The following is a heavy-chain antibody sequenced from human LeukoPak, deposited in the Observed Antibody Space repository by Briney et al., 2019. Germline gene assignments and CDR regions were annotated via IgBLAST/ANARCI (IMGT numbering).Heavy chain of an antibody. CDR1: GFTFSSYA. CDR3: ACIPYYGMDV. Sequence: GGSLRLSCAASGFTFSSYAMSWVRQAPGKGLEWVSYISSSSSTIYYADSVKGRFTISRDNAKNSLYLQMNSLRAEDTAVYYCACIPYYGMDVWGQGTTVTVSS. V-gene: IGHV3-48*01. J-gene: IGHJ6*02. D-gene: IGHD2-21*01. CDR2: ISSSSSTI.